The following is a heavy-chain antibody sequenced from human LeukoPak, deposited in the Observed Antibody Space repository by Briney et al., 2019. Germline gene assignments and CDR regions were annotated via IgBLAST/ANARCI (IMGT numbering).Heavy chain of an antibody. CDR3: ARVPTVTFFDY. Sequence: PGGSLRLSCAVSGFSVNRKYMSWVRQAPGKGLEWISLLHYDGTTYYADSVKGRFTISRDNSKNTLYLQMNSLRVEDTAVYYCARVPTVTFFDYWGQGTLVTVSS. CDR2: LHYDGTT. J-gene: IGHJ4*02. CDR1: GFSVNRKY. D-gene: IGHD4-17*01. V-gene: IGHV3-53*01.